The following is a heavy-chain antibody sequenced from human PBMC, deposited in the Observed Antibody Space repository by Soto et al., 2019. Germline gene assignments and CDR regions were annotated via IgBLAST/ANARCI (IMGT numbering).Heavy chain of an antibody. Sequence: GGSLRLSCAASGFTFSSYEMNWVRQAPGKGLEWVSYISSSGSTIYYADSVKGRFTISRDNAKNSLYLQMNSLRAEDTAVYYCARVLTLHDNKYCYGSDVWGQGTPVTVSS. CDR3: ARVLTLHDNKYCYGSDV. V-gene: IGHV3-48*03. D-gene: IGHD1-1*01. CDR1: GFTFSSYE. CDR2: ISSSGSTI. J-gene: IGHJ6*02.